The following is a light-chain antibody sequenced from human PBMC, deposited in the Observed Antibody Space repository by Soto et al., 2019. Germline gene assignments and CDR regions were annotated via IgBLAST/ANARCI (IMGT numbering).Light chain of an antibody. V-gene: IGKV1-39*01. J-gene: IGKJ4*01. CDR1: EYISNY. CDR3: QQSYSIPFT. CDR2: AAI. Sequence: DIQMTQSPSSLSASVGDRVTITCRASEYISNYFNWYQQKPGKAPKLLIFAAIHLQSGVPSRFSGSESGTDFTLTISSLQPEDFASYFCQQSYSIPFTFGGGTKVEIK.